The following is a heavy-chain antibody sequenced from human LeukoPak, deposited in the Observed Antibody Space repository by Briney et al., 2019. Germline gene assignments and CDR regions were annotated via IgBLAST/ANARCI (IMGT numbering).Heavy chain of an antibody. J-gene: IGHJ5*02. Sequence: SETLSLTCTVSGGSISSYYWSWIRQPPGKGLEWIGYIYYSGSTNYNPSLKSRVTISVDTSKNQFSLKLSSVTAADTAVYYCAREVHCGGDRYSGWFDPWGQGTLVTVSS. D-gene: IGHD2-21*02. CDR2: IYYSGST. V-gene: IGHV4-59*12. CDR1: GGSISSYY. CDR3: AREVHCGGDRYSGWFDP.